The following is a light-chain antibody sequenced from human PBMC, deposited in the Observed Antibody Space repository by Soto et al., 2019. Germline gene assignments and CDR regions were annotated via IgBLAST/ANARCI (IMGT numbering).Light chain of an antibody. CDR3: QRYNSASFT. J-gene: IGKJ3*01. CDR2: AAS. CDR1: QGISNY. V-gene: IGKV1-27*01. Sequence: DIQMTQSRSSLSASVGDRVTITCRASQGISNYLAWYQQKPGKVPKLLIFAASTLQSGVPSRFSGSGSGTDFTLTISSLQPEDVATYYCQRYNSASFTFGPGTTVHFK.